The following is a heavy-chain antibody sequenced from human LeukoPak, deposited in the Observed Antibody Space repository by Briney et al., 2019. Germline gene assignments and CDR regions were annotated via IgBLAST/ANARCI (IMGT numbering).Heavy chain of an antibody. J-gene: IGHJ3*02. CDR3: ARQGGHDAFDI. CDR1: GGTSSSYA. CDR2: IIPIFGTA. V-gene: IGHV1-69*01. Sequence: SVTVSCKASGGTSSSYAISWVRQAPGQGLEWMGGIIPIFGTANYAQKFQGRVTITADESTSTAYMELSSLRSEDTAVYYCARQGGHDAFDIWGQGTMVTVSS. D-gene: IGHD1-26*01.